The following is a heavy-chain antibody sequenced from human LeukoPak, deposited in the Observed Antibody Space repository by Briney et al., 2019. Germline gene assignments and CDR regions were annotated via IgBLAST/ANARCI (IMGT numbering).Heavy chain of an antibody. CDR1: GGSFSGYY. CDR2: INHSGST. V-gene: IGHV4-34*01. D-gene: IGHD5-18*01. J-gene: IGHJ5*02. CDR3: ARHGRGYSYDSRYNWFDP. Sequence: SETLSLTCAVYGGSFSGYYWSWIRQPPGKGLEWIGEINHSGSTNYNPSLKSRVTISVDTSKNQFSLKLSSVTAADTAVYYCARHGRGYSYDSRYNWFDPWGQGTLVTVSS.